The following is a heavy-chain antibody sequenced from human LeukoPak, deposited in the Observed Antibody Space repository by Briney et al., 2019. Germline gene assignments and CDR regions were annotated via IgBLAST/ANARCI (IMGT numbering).Heavy chain of an antibody. Sequence: GGSLRLSCAASGFTVSSNYMSWVRQAPGKGLEWVSMIYSGGSTSNADSVKGRFTISRDNSKNTLYLQMDSLRAEDTAVYYCARDFLEGPLTEYWGQGTLVIVSA. V-gene: IGHV3-53*01. CDR2: IYSGGST. D-gene: IGHD3-3*01. CDR3: ARDFLEGPLTEY. J-gene: IGHJ4*02. CDR1: GFTVSSNY.